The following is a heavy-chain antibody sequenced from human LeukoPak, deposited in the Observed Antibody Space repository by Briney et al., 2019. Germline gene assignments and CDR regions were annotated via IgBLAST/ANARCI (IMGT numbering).Heavy chain of an antibody. CDR2: ISGSGGST. J-gene: IGHJ4*02. CDR3: AKAHYYDSSGPFDY. V-gene: IGHV3-23*01. Sequence: AQSLRLSCAASGFTFSSYAMSWVRQAPGKGLEWVSAISGSGGSTYYADSVKGRFTISRDNSKNTLYLQMNSLRAEDTAVYYCAKAHYYDSSGPFDYWGQGTLVTVSS. CDR1: GFTFSSYA. D-gene: IGHD3-22*01.